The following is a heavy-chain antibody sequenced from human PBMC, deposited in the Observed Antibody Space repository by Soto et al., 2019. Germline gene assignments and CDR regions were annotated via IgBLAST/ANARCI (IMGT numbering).Heavy chain of an antibody. CDR1: GFTFSSYG. CDR3: AKDYCTNGVCYVDY. D-gene: IGHD2-8*01. CDR2: ISGSGGST. V-gene: IGHV3-23*01. Sequence: EVQLLESGGGLVQPGGSLRLSCAASGFTFSSYGMSWVRQAPGKGLEWVSGISGSGGSTYYADSVKGRFTISRDKXXKKQYLQMNRLRAEDTAVYYCAKDYCTNGVCYVDYWGQGTLVTVSS. J-gene: IGHJ4*02.